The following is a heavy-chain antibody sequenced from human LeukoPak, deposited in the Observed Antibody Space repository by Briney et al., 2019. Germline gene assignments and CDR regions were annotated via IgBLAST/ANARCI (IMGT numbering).Heavy chain of an antibody. D-gene: IGHD1-26*01. CDR3: AVGVVGANAFDI. CDR1: GFTIDDYG. Sequence: GGSLRLSCAASGFTIDDYGMSWVRQAPGKGLGWVSGINWNGGSTGYADSVKGRLTISRDNAKNSLYLQMNSLRAEDTALYYCAVGVVGANAFDIWGQGTMVTVSS. CDR2: INWNGGST. V-gene: IGHV3-20*04. J-gene: IGHJ3*02.